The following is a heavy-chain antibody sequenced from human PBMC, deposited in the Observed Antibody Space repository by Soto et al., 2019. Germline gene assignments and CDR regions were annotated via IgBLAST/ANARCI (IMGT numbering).Heavy chain of an antibody. CDR1: GFTFSSYA. Sequence: GGSLRLSCAASGFTFSSYAMSWVRQAPGKGLEWVSAISGSGGSTYYADSVKGRFTISRDNSKNTLYLQMNSLRAEDTAVYYGARLDYSNYGANWFDPWGQGTLVTVSS. CDR3: ARLDYSNYGANWFDP. J-gene: IGHJ5*02. D-gene: IGHD4-4*01. V-gene: IGHV3-23*01. CDR2: ISGSGGST.